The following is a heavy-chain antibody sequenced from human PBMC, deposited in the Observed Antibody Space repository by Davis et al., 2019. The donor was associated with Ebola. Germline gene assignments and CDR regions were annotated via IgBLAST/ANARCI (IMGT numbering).Heavy chain of an antibody. CDR2: ICHRGTII. Sequence: GESLKISCAASGYTFSTYSMNWVRQAPGKGLEWVSYICHRGTIIFYADSVKGRFTISRDNAKNSLSLQMNSLRDEDTAVYFCVRGAAVVASIYGMDVWGQGTTVTVSS. V-gene: IGHV3-48*02. J-gene: IGHJ6*02. CDR3: VRGAAVVASIYGMDV. CDR1: GYTFSTYS. D-gene: IGHD2-15*01.